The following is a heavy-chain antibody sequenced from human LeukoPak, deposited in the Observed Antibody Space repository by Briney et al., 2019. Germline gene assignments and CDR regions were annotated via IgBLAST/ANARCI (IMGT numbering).Heavy chain of an antibody. CDR2: IYYSGST. Sequence: SQTLSLTCTVSGGSISSGDYYWSWIRQPPGKGLEWIGYIYYSGSTYYNPSPKSRVTISVDTSKNQFSLKLSSVTAADTAVYYCARGDDSSGYYRGYFDYWGQGTLVTVSS. CDR3: ARGDDSSGYYRGYFDY. D-gene: IGHD3-22*01. V-gene: IGHV4-30-4*01. J-gene: IGHJ4*02. CDR1: GGSISSGDYY.